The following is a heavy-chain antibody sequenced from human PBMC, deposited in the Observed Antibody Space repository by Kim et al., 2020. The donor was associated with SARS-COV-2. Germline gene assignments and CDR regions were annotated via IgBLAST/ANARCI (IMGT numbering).Heavy chain of an antibody. V-gene: IGHV3-74*01. CDR1: GFTFSSYW. CDR2: INSDGSST. D-gene: IGHD6-6*01. J-gene: IGHJ6*02. CDR3: AREESSIAARRNYYYYGMDV. Sequence: GGSLRLSCAASGFTFSSYWMHWVRQAPGKGLVWVSRINSDGSSTSYADSVKGRFTISRDNAKNTLYLQMNSLRAEDTAVYYCAREESSIAARRNYYYYGMDVWGQGTTVTVSS.